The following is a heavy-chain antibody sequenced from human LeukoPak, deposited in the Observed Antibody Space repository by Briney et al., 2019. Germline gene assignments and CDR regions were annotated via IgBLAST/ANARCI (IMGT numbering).Heavy chain of an antibody. J-gene: IGHJ4*02. V-gene: IGHV4-59*12. CDR2: IYYSGST. CDR3: ASSEGVAAAGTFYFDY. CDR1: GGSISSYY. Sequence: PSETLSLTCTVSGGSISSYYWSWIRQPPGKGLEWIGYIYYSGSTNYNPSLKSRVTISVDTSKNQFSLKLSSVTAADTAVYYCASSEGVAAAGTFYFDYWGQGTLVTVSS. D-gene: IGHD6-13*01.